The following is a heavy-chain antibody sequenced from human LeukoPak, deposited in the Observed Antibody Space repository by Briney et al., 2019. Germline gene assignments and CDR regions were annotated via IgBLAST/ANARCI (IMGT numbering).Heavy chain of an antibody. Sequence: RASVKVSCKASGYTFTSYDINWVRQATGQGLEWMGWMNPNSGNTGYAQKFQGRVTMTRNTSISTAYMELSSLRSEDTAVYYCARGGRRVVVVAATLDWFDPWGQGTLVTVSS. CDR3: ARGGRRVVVVAATLDWFDP. D-gene: IGHD2-15*01. CDR2: MNPNSGNT. V-gene: IGHV1-8*01. J-gene: IGHJ5*02. CDR1: GYTFTSYD.